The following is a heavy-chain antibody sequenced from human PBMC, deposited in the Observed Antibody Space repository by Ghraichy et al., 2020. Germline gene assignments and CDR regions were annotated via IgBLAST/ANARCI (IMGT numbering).Heavy chain of an antibody. Sequence: ESLNISCTVSGGSISSYYWSWIRQPPGKGLEWIGYIYYSGSTNYNPSLKSRVTISVDTSKNQFSLKLSSVTAADTAVYYCAREWVLAVAGTGAFDIWGQGTMVTVSS. J-gene: IGHJ3*02. D-gene: IGHD6-19*01. CDR1: GGSISSYY. CDR2: IYYSGST. V-gene: IGHV4-59*01. CDR3: AREWVLAVAGTGAFDI.